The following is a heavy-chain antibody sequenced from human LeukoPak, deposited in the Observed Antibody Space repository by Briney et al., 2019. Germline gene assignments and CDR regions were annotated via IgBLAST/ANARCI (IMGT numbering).Heavy chain of an antibody. D-gene: IGHD6-19*01. CDR3: AHRIAVTDPVDAFDI. CDR1: GFSLSISGVG. J-gene: IGHJ3*02. Sequence: SGPTLVNPTQTLTLTCTFSGFSLSISGVGVSWIRQPPGKALEWLALIYWNDDKRYSPSLKSRLTITKDTSKNQVVLTMTNMDPVDTATYYCAHRIAVTDPVDAFDIWGQGTMVTVSS. CDR2: IYWNDDK. V-gene: IGHV2-5*01.